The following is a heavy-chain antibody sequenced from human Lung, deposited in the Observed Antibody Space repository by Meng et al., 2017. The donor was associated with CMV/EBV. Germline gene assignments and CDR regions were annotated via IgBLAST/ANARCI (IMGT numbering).Heavy chain of an antibody. CDR2: FDPEDGET. J-gene: IGHJ4*03. CDR3: VTDDLCSGGDCSVGY. D-gene: IGHD2-21*02. Sequence: SVKVSXKVSGYNIIELSMQWVRQAPGKGLEWMGGFDPEDGETIFAQKFQGRVRLTEDTSTNTAYMELRSLTSADTAVYYCVTDDLCSGGDCSVGYWGHGVLVTVSS. CDR1: GYNIIELS. V-gene: IGHV1-24*01.